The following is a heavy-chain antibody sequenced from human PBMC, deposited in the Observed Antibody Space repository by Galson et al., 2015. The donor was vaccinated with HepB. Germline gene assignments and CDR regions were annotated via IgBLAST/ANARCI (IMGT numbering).Heavy chain of an antibody. CDR2: ISSRDSTI. CDR3: ARDLRHCSGGGCYSYYYGVDV. J-gene: IGHJ6*02. D-gene: IGHD2-15*01. Sequence: SLRLSCAVSGFTLSNYGMNWVRQAPGKGLESVSYISSRDSTIYYADSVKGRFTISRDNANDSLYLQMNSLRDEDTAVYYCARDLRHCSGGGCYSYYYGVDVWGQGTTITVSS. V-gene: IGHV3-48*02. CDR1: GFTLSNYG.